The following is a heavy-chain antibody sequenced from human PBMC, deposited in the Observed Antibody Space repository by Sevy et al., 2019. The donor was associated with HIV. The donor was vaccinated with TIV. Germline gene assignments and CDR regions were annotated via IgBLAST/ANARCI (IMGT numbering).Heavy chain of an antibody. V-gene: IGHV3-30-3*01. J-gene: IGHJ4*02. CDR2: ISYDGNNK. Sequence: GGSVRLSCAASGFTFSSYTMFWIRQAPGKGLEWMASISYDGNNKYYADSVKGRFTISRDNSKNTLYVQMNSLRPEDTAVYYCASSMIRGVGDYWGQGTLVTVSS. CDR3: ASSMIRGVGDY. CDR1: GFTFSSYT. D-gene: IGHD3-10*01.